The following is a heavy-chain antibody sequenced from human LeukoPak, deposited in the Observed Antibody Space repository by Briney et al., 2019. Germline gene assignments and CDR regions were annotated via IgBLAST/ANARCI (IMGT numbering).Heavy chain of an antibody. V-gene: IGHV1-69*13. CDR3: ARDYPNTPHYYYYGMDV. CDR2: IIPIFGTA. Sequence: SVTASCKASGYTFTSYAMNWVRQAPGQGLEWMGGIIPIFGTANYAQKFQGRVTITADESTSTAYMGLSSLRSEDTAVYYCARDYPNTPHYYYYGMDVWGQGTTVTVSS. CDR1: GYTFTSYA. J-gene: IGHJ6*02. D-gene: IGHD1-14*01.